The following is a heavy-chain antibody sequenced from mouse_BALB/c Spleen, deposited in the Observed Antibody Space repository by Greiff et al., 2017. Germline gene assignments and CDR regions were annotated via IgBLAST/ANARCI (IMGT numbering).Heavy chain of an antibody. J-gene: IGHJ4*01. CDR2: IDPNYGGT. D-gene: IGHD1-1*01. CDR3: ARDGSSPYYAMDY. CDR1: GYSFTGYN. V-gene: IGHV1-39*01. Sequence: EVQLQQSGPELEKPGASVKISCKASGYSFTGYNMNWVKQSNGKSLEWIGNIDPNYGGTSYNQKFKGKATLTVDKSSSTAYMQLKSLTSEDSAVYYCARDGSSPYYAMDYWGQGTSVTVSS.